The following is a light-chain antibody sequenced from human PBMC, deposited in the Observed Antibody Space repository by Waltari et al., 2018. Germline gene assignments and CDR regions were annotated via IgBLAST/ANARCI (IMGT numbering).Light chain of an antibody. CDR2: DVN. Sequence: QSALTQPASVSGSPGQSITISCTGTSNDVGGYKYVSWYQQHPGKSPKVLIYDVNNRPSGVSNRFSGSKSGNTASLTISGLQAEDKADYFCSSYTSSTSVIFGGGTKVTVL. J-gene: IGLJ2*01. V-gene: IGLV2-14*03. CDR1: SNDVGGYKY. CDR3: SSYTSSTSVI.